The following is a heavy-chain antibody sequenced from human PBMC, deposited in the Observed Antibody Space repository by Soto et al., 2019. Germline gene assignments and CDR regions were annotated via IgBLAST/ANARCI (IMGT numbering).Heavy chain of an antibody. CDR1: GITFGSRA. Sequence: EVQLLESGGDLVQPGGSLRLSCVASGITFGSRAMSWVRQAPGEGLEWVSTISGSGGSTYYADSVKGRFTISRDNSKNTLYLQMNSLRAEDTAVYYCAKRDSSGYLALPFDYWGQGTLVTVSS. D-gene: IGHD3-22*01. J-gene: IGHJ4*02. V-gene: IGHV3-23*01. CDR3: AKRDSSGYLALPFDY. CDR2: ISGSGGST.